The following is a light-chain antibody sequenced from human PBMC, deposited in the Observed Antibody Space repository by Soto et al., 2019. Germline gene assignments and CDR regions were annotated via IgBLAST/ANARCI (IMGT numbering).Light chain of an antibody. CDR2: EVS. CDR3: SSYTSSSSLYV. V-gene: IGLV2-14*01. Sequence: QSALTLPASVSGSPGQSITISCTGTSSDVGGYSSVSWYQQYPGKAPKLIIYEVSNRPSGVSNRFSGSKSGNTASRTISGLQTEDEADYHCSSYTSSSSLYVFGTGTKLTVL. CDR1: SSDVGGYSS. J-gene: IGLJ1*01.